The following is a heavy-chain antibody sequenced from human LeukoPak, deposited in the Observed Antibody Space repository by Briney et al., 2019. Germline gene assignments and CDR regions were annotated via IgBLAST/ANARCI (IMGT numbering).Heavy chain of an antibody. CDR1: GGSFRRFQ. D-gene: IGHD5-18*01. CDR2: IYDTGTT. Sequence: SLTFTVSGGSFRRFQWRWVRQPPGRGLEWIGYIYDTGTTNYNPSLSSRVTISLDTSKNLFSLKLTSVTAADTAVYYCARGLTADSWGQGTLVTVSS. V-gene: IGHV4-59*01. J-gene: IGHJ4*02. CDR3: ARGLTADS.